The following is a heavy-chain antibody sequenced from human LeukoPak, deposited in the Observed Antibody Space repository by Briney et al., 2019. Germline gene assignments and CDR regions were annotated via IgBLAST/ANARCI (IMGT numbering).Heavy chain of an antibody. J-gene: IGHJ4*02. CDR1: GGSFSGYY. CDR3: ARREVVDTAMVGDF. V-gene: IGHV4-34*01. D-gene: IGHD5-18*01. Sequence: SETLSLTCAVYGGSFSGYYWSWLRQPPGKGLEWIGEIDRSGSGNYNPSLRSRATISVDTSRNQFSLKVNSVTAADTAVYYCARREVVDTAMVGDFWGQGSLVTVSS. CDR2: IDRSGSG.